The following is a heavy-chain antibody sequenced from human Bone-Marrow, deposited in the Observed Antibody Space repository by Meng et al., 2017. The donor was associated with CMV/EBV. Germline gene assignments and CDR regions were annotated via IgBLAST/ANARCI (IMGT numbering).Heavy chain of an antibody. J-gene: IGHJ4*02. V-gene: IGHV3-30-3*01. CDR2: ISYDGSNK. D-gene: IGHD2-2*01. CDR3: AKVGDYCSSTSCPTLDY. CDR1: GFTFSSYA. Sequence: GESLKISCAASGFTFSSYAMHWVRQAPGKGLEWVAVISYDGSNKYYADSVKGRFTISRDNSKNTLYLQMNSLRAEDTAVYYCAKVGDYCSSTSCPTLDYWGQGTLVTVSS.